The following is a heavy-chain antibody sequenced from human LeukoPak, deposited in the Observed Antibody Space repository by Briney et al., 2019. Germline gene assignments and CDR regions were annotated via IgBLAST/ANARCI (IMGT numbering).Heavy chain of an antibody. CDR2: INTYNEET. CDR3: VRVGQQLILWFDP. D-gene: IGHD6-13*01. V-gene: IGHV1-18*01. CDR1: GYTFTNYG. J-gene: IGHJ5*02. Sequence: ASVKVSCKASGYTFTNYGIGWVRQAPGQGLEWMGWINTYNEETDYAQKFQGRVTMTTDSSMNTAHMELRSLRSDDTAMYYCVRVGQQLILWFDPWGQGTLVTVSS.